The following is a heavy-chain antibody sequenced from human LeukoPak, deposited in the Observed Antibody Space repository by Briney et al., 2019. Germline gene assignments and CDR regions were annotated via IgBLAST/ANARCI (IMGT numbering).Heavy chain of an antibody. J-gene: IGHJ5*02. Sequence: SETLSLTCAVSGGSISSGGYSWSWIRQPPGKGLEWIGYIYHGGSTNYNPSLKSRVTISVDRSKNQFSLKLSSVTAADTAVYYCARDQTYYDILTGYLELNWFDPWGQGTLVTASS. V-gene: IGHV4-30-2*01. CDR1: GGSISSGGYS. D-gene: IGHD3-9*01. CDR3: ARDQTYYDILTGYLELNWFDP. CDR2: IYHGGST.